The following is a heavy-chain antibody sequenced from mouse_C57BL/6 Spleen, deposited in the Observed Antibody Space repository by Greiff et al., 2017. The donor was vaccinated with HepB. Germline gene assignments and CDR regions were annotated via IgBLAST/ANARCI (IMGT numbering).Heavy chain of an antibody. D-gene: IGHD2-2*01. Sequence: EVQLQQSGPELVKPGASVKISCKASGYTFTDYYMNWVKQSHGKSLEWIGDINPNNGGTSYNQKFKGKATLTVDKSSSTAYMELRSLTSEDPAVYYCARSGYDGAWFAYWGQGTLVTVSA. J-gene: IGHJ3*01. CDR3: ARSGYDGAWFAY. CDR2: INPNNGGT. CDR1: GYTFTDYY. V-gene: IGHV1-26*01.